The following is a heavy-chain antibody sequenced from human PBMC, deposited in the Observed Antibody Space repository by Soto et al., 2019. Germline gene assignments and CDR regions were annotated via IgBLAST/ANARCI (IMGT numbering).Heavy chain of an antibody. D-gene: IGHD6-13*01. CDR3: ARDSSSWYGVY. Sequence: QVQLVQSGAEVKKPGSSVKVSCKASGGTFSSYTISWVRQAPGQGLEWMGGIIPILGIANYAQKFQGRVTITADKSTRTACMELSSLRSEDTAVYCCARDSSSWYGVYWGQGTLVTVSS. CDR1: GGTFSSYT. CDR2: IIPILGIA. J-gene: IGHJ4*02. V-gene: IGHV1-69*08.